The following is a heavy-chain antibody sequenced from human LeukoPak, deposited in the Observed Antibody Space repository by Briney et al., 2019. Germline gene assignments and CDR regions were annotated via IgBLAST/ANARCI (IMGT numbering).Heavy chain of an antibody. CDR2: ISSSSSYV. J-gene: IGHJ4*02. Sequence: GGSLRLSCAASGFTFSSHSMNWVRQAPGKGLEWVSSISSSSSYVYYADSVKGRFTISRDNAKNSLYLQMNSLRAEDTAVYYCARDLYGSGSRFDYWGQGTLVTVSS. D-gene: IGHD3-10*01. CDR3: ARDLYGSGSRFDY. CDR1: GFTFSSHS. V-gene: IGHV3-21*01.